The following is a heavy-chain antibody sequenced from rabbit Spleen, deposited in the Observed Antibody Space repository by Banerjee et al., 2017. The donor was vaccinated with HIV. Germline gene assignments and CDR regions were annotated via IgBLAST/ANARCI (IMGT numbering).Heavy chain of an antibody. V-gene: IGHV1S45*01. D-gene: IGHD4-2*01. Sequence: QEQLVESGGGLVKPEGSLKLSCTASGFSFSNKAVMCWVRQAPGKGLEWIACIDTGSSGFTYFASWAKGRFTISKTSSTTVTLQMTSLTAADTATYFCAREVEIYGGYAGSGYPNYGMDLWGPGTLVTVS. J-gene: IGHJ6*01. CDR1: GFSFSNKAV. CDR2: IDTGSSGFT. CDR3: AREVEIYGGYAGSGYPNYGMDL.